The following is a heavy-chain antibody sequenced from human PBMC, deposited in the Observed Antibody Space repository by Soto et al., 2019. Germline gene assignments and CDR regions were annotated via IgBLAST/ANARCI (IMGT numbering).Heavy chain of an antibody. V-gene: IGHV5-51*01. D-gene: IGHD1-1*01. CDR1: GFRLTSYW. CDR2: LYPGDSDP. Sequence: GESLKISCKGSGFRLTSYWIGWVRQMPGKGLEWMGILYPGDSDPRYSPSFQGQVTISADKSITTAYLQWSSLKASDTAMYYCASGHGILRGTDYWGQGTLVTVSS. CDR3: ASGHGILRGTDY. J-gene: IGHJ4*02.